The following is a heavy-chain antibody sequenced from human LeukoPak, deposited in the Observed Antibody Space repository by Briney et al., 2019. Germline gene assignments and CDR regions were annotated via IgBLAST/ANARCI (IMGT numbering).Heavy chain of an antibody. D-gene: IGHD3-22*01. CDR1: GGSISNYY. Sequence: SETLSLTCTVSGGSISNYYWGWIRQPPGEGLEWIGSIYYSGSTYYNPSLKSRVTISVDTSKNQFSLKLSSVTAADTAVYYCARGPMNTMIVVSRRLNAFDIWGQGTMVTVSS. J-gene: IGHJ3*02. V-gene: IGHV4-39*07. CDR2: IYYSGST. CDR3: ARGPMNTMIVVSRRLNAFDI.